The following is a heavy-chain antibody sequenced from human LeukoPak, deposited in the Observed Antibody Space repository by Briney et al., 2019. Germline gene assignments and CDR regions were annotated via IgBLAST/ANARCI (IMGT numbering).Heavy chain of an antibody. CDR1: GFTFSNFA. V-gene: IGHV3-23*01. Sequence: GGSLRLSCSASGFTFSNFAMSWVRQAPGKGLEWVSAVSSDGINTYYTDSLKGRFTISRDNAKNSLYLQMNSLRAEDTALYYCARGGELVGSYFDYWGQGTLVTVSS. CDR3: ARGGELVGSYFDY. CDR2: VSSDGINT. J-gene: IGHJ4*02. D-gene: IGHD3-16*01.